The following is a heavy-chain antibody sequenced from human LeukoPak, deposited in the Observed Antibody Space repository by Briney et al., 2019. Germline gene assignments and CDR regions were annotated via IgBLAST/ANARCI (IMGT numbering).Heavy chain of an antibody. CDR2: IYSGGST. CDR1: GFTFSAYY. J-gene: IGHJ6*03. D-gene: IGHD5-12*01. CDR3: AVRGYSGYDHWDYYYYMDV. V-gene: IGHV3-66*01. Sequence: GGSLRLSRTGSGFTFSAYYMSWIRQAPGKGLEWVSVIYSGGSTYYADSVKGRFTISRDNSKNTLYLQMNSLRAEDTAVYYCAVRGYSGYDHWDYYYYMDVWGKGTTVTISS.